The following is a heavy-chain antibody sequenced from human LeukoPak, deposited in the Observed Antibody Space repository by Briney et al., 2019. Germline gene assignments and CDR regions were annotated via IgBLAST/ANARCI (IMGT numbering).Heavy chain of an antibody. Sequence: SETLSLTCAVSGYSISSGYYWGWLRQPPGKGLEWIANIYHSGSTSYNSSLESRATISVDTSKNQFSLKLTSATAADTAVYYCTRGTMVRGLSAYYFDYWGQGTLISVFS. CDR1: GYSISSGYY. J-gene: IGHJ4*02. V-gene: IGHV4-38-2*01. D-gene: IGHD3-10*01. CDR2: IYHSGST. CDR3: TRGTMVRGLSAYYFDY.